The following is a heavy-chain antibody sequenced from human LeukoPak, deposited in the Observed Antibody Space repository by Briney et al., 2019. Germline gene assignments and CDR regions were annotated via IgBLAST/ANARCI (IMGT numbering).Heavy chain of an antibody. V-gene: IGHV1-2*04. CDR3: ARAAAAERFDY. CDR1: GYTFTSYY. Sequence: ASVKVSCKASGYTFTSYYIHWVRQAPGQGLEWMGWINPNSGGTDYAQKFQGWVTMTRDTSISTAYMELSRLTSADTAIYYCARAAAAERFDYWGQGTLVTVSS. J-gene: IGHJ4*02. CDR2: INPNSGGT. D-gene: IGHD6-13*01.